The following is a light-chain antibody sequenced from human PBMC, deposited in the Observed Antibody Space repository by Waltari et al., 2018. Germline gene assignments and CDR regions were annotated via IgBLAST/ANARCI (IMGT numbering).Light chain of an antibody. Sequence: QSALTQPASVSGSPGQSIAISCTRPSSDVGGYNYFPWYQHHPGKAPKVMIYEVSSRPSGVSNRFSGSKSGNTASLTISDLQAEDEADYYCSSYTGSRSVVFGGGTKVTVL. J-gene: IGLJ2*01. CDR3: SSYTGSRSVV. V-gene: IGLV2-14*01. CDR2: EVS. CDR1: SSDVGGYNY.